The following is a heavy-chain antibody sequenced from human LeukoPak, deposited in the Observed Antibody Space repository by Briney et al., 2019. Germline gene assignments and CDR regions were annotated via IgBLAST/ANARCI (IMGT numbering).Heavy chain of an antibody. J-gene: IGHJ1*01. D-gene: IGHD3-9*01. CDR1: GGSVSSGSYY. V-gene: IGHV4-61*01. CDR2: IYYSGST. Sequence: SETLSLTCTVSGGSVSSGSYYWSWIRQPPGTGLEWLGYIYYSGSTNYNPSLKSRVTISVDTSKNQFSLKLSSVTAADTAVYYCASRYFDWLSGDAEYFQHWGQGTLVTVSS. CDR3: ASRYFDWLSGDAEYFQH.